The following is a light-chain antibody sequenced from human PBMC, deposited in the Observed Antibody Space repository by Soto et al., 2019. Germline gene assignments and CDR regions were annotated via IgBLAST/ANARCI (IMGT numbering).Light chain of an antibody. Sequence: SYELTQPPSVSVAPGQTARITCGGNNIGSKRVHWYQQRPGQAPVLVISYDSDRPSGIPERFSGSNSGNTATLTISGVEAGDEADYYCQVWDSSSEHPVFGVWTKLTVL. V-gene: IGLV3-21*04. CDR3: QVWDSSSEHPV. J-gene: IGLJ3*02. CDR2: YDS. CDR1: NIGSKR.